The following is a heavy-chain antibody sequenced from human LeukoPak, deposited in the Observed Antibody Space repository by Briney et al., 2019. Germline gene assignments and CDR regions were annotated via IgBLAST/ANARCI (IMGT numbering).Heavy chain of an antibody. J-gene: IGHJ4*02. CDR3: ARVGSSGWHFDY. CDR1: GYIFTIYA. V-gene: IGHV1-3*01. D-gene: IGHD6-19*01. CDR2: INAGNGNT. Sequence: ASVKVSCKASGYIFTIYAVHWVRQAPGQRLEWMGWINAGNGNTKYSQKFQGRVTISRDASASTVYMELSSLQSEDTAVYYCARVGSSGWHFDYWGQGPWSPSPQ.